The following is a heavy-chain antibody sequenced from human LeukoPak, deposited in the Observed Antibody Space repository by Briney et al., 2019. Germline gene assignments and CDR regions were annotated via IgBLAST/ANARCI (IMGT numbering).Heavy chain of an antibody. CDR1: GFTFSNSA. CDR3: ARVKGPYYYDSSGYYGAFDI. D-gene: IGHD3-22*01. J-gene: IGHJ3*02. Sequence: GGSLRLSCAASGFTFSNSAMSWVRQAPGKGLEWVSAISGSGDYTYYADSVKGRFTISRDNAKNSLYLQMNSLRAEDTAVYYCARVKGPYYYDSSGYYGAFDIWGQGTMVTVSS. V-gene: IGHV3-21*01. CDR2: ISGSGDYT.